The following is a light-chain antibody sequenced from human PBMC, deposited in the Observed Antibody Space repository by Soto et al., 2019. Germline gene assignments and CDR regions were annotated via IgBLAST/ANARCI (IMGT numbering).Light chain of an antibody. CDR3: QQDGSSRLT. Sequence: IVLPQSPGTLSLSPAQRATLSCRANQSVSSSYLAWYQQKPGQAPRLLIYGASSTATGIPDRFSGSGSGTAFTLTSSKVELEDFAVYYGQQDGSSRLTFCAGTKVDIK. J-gene: IGKJ3*01. CDR2: GAS. V-gene: IGKV3-20*01. CDR1: QSVSSSY.